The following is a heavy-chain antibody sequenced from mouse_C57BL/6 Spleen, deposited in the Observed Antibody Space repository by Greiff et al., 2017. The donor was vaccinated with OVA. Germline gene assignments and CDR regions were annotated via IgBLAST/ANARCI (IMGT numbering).Heavy chain of an antibody. J-gene: IGHJ1*03. V-gene: IGHV14-2*01. CDR2: IDPEDGET. CDR3: ARAYGSSYGYFDV. CDR1: GFNIKDYY. Sequence: VQLQQSGAELVKPGASVKLSCTASGFNIKDYYMHWVKQRTEQGLEWIGRIDPEDGETKYAPKFPGKATITADTYSNTAYLQLSSLTSEDTAVYYCARAYGSSYGYFDVWGTGTTVTVSS. D-gene: IGHD1-1*01.